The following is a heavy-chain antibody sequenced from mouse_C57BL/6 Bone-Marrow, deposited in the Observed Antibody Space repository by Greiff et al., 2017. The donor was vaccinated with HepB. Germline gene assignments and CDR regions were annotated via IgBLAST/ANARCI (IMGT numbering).Heavy chain of an antibody. D-gene: IGHD1-1*01. CDR2: ISSGGSYT. Sequence: EVMLVESGGDLVKPGGSLKLSCAASGFTFSSYGMSWVRQTPDKRLEWVATISSGGSYTYYPDSVKGRFTISRDNAKNTLYLQMSSLKSEDTAMYYCARSSYPAWFAYWGQGTLVTVSA. CDR1: GFTFSSYG. J-gene: IGHJ3*01. V-gene: IGHV5-6*01. CDR3: ARSSYPAWFAY.